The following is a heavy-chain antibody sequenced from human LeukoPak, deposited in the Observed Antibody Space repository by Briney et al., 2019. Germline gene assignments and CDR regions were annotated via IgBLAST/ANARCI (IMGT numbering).Heavy chain of an antibody. D-gene: IGHD3-3*01. Sequence: SETLSLTCAVYGGSFSGYYWSWIRQPPGKGLEWIGEINHSGSTNYNPSLKSRVTISVDTSKNQFSLKLSPVTAADTAVYYCTSLWSGYSFDYWGQGTLVTVSS. CDR1: GGSFSGYY. CDR2: INHSGST. V-gene: IGHV4-34*01. CDR3: TSLWSGYSFDY. J-gene: IGHJ4*02.